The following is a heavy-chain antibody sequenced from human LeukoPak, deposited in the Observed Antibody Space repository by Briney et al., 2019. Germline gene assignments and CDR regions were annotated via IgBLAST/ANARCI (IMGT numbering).Heavy chain of an antibody. CDR3: TTDPAGTSGFDY. J-gene: IGHJ4*02. D-gene: IGHD6-13*01. Sequence: PGGSLRLSCAASGFTFSNAWMTWVRQAPGKGLEWVGLIRRKTNGGTTDYAAPVKGRFTISRDDSKNTLYLQMNSLKVEDTAVYYCTTDPAGTSGFDYWGQGTLVTVSS. CDR1: GFTFSNAW. CDR2: IRRKTNGGTT. V-gene: IGHV3-15*01.